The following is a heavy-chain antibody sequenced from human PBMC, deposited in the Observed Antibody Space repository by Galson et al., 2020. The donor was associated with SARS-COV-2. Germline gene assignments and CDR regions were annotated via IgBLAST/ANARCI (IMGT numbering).Heavy chain of an antibody. CDR3: ARHGVHDIGVVPAAIFGLAH. J-gene: IGHJ4*02. CDR2: IYPSDSYT. CDR1: GYSFTSYW. Sequence: HGESLKIPCQGSGYSFTSYWISRVRQMPGKGLEWMGRIYPSDSYTNYSPPFQGHVTISADKSISTAYLPWSSLKASDTAMYYCARHGVHDIGVVPAAIFGLAHWGQGTLVTVSS. D-gene: IGHD2-2*01. V-gene: IGHV5-10-1*01.